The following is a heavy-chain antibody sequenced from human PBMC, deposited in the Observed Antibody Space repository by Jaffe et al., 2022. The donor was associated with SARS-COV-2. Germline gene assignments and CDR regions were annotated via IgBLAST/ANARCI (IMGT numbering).Heavy chain of an antibody. J-gene: IGHJ6*02. Sequence: EGQLVESGGDLVKPGGSLRLSCAASGFNFRDAWMSWVRQVPGKGLEWVGRIKSKSDGGTIEDAAAVKGRFIIARDDSKNTLYLQMNTLKTEDTAVYYCSTGAKRRAMDVWGQGTAVTVSS. V-gene: IGHV3-15*01. CDR1: GFNFRDAW. CDR3: STGAKRRAMDV. D-gene: IGHD3-10*01. CDR2: IKSKSDGGTI.